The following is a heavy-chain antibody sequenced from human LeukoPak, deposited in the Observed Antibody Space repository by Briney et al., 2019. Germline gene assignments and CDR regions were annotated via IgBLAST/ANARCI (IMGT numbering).Heavy chain of an antibody. D-gene: IGHD1-26*01. CDR3: AKGGGWGWSYYYYYMDV. CDR2: IRYDGSNK. V-gene: IGHV3-30*02. Sequence: HPGGSLRLSCAASGFTFSGFGMHWVRQAPGKGLEWVAFIRYDGSNKFHADSVKGRFTISRDNSKTTLYLQMNSLRVEDTAVYYCAKGGGWGWSYYYYYMDVWGKGTTVTIS. CDR1: GFTFSGFG. J-gene: IGHJ6*03.